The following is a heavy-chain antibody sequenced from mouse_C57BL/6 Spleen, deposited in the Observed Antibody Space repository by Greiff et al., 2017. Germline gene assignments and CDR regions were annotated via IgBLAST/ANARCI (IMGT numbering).Heavy chain of an antibody. J-gene: IGHJ1*03. CDR3: ARHYGSSYVGWYFDV. CDR1: GFTFSDYG. D-gene: IGHD1-1*01. Sequence: EVKLMESGGGLVKPGGSLKLSCAASGFTFSDYGMHWVRQAPEKGLEWVAYISSGSSTIYYADTVKGRFTISRDNAKTTLFLQMTSLRSEDTAMYYCARHYGSSYVGWYFDVWGTGTTVTVSS. V-gene: IGHV5-17*01. CDR2: ISSGSSTI.